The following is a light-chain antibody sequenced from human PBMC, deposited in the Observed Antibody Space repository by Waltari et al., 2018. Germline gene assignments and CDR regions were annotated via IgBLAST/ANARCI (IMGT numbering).Light chain of an antibody. V-gene: IGLV2-8*01. CDR3: SSYAGSNNLV. CDR1: TMEVVGNKL. Sequence: QPPLTNPPPPSGPPGRSVTTPTTATTMEVVGNKLAPWYQQHPGRAPKLMIYEVNQRPSGVPDRFSGSKSGNTASLTVSGLQAEDEADYYCSSYAGSNNLVFGTGTKVTVL. J-gene: IGLJ1*01. CDR2: EVN.